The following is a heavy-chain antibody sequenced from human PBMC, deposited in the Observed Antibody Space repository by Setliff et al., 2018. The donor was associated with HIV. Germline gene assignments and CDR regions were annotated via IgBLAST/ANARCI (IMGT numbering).Heavy chain of an antibody. V-gene: IGHV3-23*01. CDR3: AKAHPGAYNWNYYNPPRWFDP. Sequence: GESLRLSCAASGFTFSSYAMSWVRQAPGKGLEWVSAISGSRGSTFYADSVKGRFTISRDNSKNTLYLQMNSLRVEDTAVYYCAKAHPGAYNWNYYNPPRWFDPWGQGTLVTVSS. CDR2: ISGSRGST. J-gene: IGHJ5*02. CDR1: GFTFSSYA. D-gene: IGHD1-7*01.